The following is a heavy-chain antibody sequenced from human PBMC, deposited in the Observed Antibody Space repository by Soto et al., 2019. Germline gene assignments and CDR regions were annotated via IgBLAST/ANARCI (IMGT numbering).Heavy chain of an antibody. J-gene: IGHJ4*02. CDR2: ISGSGGST. CDR1: GFTFTIFA. V-gene: IGHV3-23*01. CDR3: AKEVSLGSTVDLGY. D-gene: IGHD7-27*01. Sequence: GGSLRLSCAASGFTFTIFAMSWVRQSPGKGLEWVSTISGSGGSTYYADAVKGRFTISRDNSMGTLYLQMRSLRVEDTAIYYCAKEVSLGSTVDLGYWGQGTLVTVSS.